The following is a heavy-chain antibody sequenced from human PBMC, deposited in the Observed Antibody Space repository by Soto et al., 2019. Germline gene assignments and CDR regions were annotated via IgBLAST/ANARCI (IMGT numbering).Heavy chain of an antibody. J-gene: IGHJ4*02. CDR2: ISYDGSNT. CDR3: ARDAFYYDSSGYPY. D-gene: IGHD3-22*01. Sequence: GGSLRLSCAASGFTFSRFSMHWVRQAPGKGLAWVAVISYDGSNTHYAESVKGRFNISRDDSKNTVYLQMNNLRGEDSAVYYCARDAFYYDSSGYPYWGQGTLVTVSS. CDR1: GFTFSRFS. V-gene: IGHV3-30-3*01.